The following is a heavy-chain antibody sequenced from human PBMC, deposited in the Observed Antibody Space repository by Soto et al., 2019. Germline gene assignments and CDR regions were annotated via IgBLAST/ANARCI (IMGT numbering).Heavy chain of an antibody. CDR2: INPSGGST. V-gene: IGHV1-46*01. J-gene: IGHJ4*02. CDR3: ARAVAGTFDY. D-gene: IGHD6-19*01. CDR1: GYTFTNYY. Sequence: QVQLVQSGAEVKKPGASVKVSCKASGYTFTNYYVHWVRQAPAQGLEWMGMINPSGGSTNYAQKFQGRVTMTRDTSTSTVYMELSSLRSEDTAVYYCARAVAGTFDYWGQGTLVTVSS.